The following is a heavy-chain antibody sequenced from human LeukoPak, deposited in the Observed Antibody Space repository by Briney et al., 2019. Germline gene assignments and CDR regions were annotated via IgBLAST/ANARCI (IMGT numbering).Heavy chain of an antibody. J-gene: IGHJ6*03. Sequence: SETLSLTCAVYGGSFSGYYWSWIRQPPGKGLEWIGEINHSGSTNYNPSLKSRVTISVDTSKNQFSLKLSSVTAADTAVYYCARLAKNYDSSGYYYSCYYYYMDVWGKGTTVTVSS. CDR1: GGSFSGYY. CDR3: ARLAKNYDSSGYYYSCYYYYMDV. V-gene: IGHV4-34*01. CDR2: INHSGST. D-gene: IGHD3-22*01.